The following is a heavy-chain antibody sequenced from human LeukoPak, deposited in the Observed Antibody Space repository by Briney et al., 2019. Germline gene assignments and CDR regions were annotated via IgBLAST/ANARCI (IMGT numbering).Heavy chain of an antibody. J-gene: IGHJ5*02. Sequence: PSETLSLTCTVSGGSISSSSYYWGWIRQPPGKGLEWIGSIYYSGSTYYNPSLKSRVAISVDTSKNQFSLKLSSVTAADTAVYYCARHQIEDGGDWFDPWGQGTLVTVSS. CDR3: ARHQIEDGGDWFDP. D-gene: IGHD3-16*01. CDR2: IYYSGST. V-gene: IGHV4-39*01. CDR1: GGSISSSSYY.